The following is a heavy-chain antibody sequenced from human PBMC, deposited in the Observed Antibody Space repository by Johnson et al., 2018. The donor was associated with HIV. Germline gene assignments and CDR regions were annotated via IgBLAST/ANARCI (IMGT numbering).Heavy chain of an antibody. D-gene: IGHD3-22*01. CDR3: ARYMGSGYPYDAFDI. CDR1: GFTVSSNY. J-gene: IGHJ3*02. V-gene: IGHV3-66*01. Sequence: EVQLVESGGGLVQPGGSLRLSCAASGFTVSSNYMSWVRQAPGKGLEWVSVIFSGGSTYYADSVNGRFTISRDNSKNTLYLQLNSLRAEDTAVYYCARYMGSGYPYDAFDIWGQGTMVTVSS. CDR2: IFSGGST.